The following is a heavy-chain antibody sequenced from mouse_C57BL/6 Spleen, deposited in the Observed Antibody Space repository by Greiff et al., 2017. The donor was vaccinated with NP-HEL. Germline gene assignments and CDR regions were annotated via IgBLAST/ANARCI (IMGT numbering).Heavy chain of an antibody. CDR1: GYTFTSYW. CDR3: ESETDDCLDY. CDR2: IYPYSGST. J-gene: IGHJ4*01. V-gene: IGHV1-64*01. Sequence: QVQLKQPGAELVKPGASVKLSCKASGYTFTSYWMHWVKQRPGQGLEWIGMIYPYSGSTNYNEKFKSKATLTVDKSSSTAYMQLSSLTSEDSAVYYCESETDDCLDYWGQGTSVTVSA.